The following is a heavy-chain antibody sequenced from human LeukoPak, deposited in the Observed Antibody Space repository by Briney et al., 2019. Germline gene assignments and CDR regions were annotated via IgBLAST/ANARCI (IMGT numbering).Heavy chain of an antibody. CDR2: INHSGST. Sequence: SETLSLTCAVYGGSLSGYYWSWIRQPPGKGLEWIGEINHSGSTNYNPSLKSRVTISVDTSKNQFSLKLSSVTAADTAVYYCARSEGGYSGYDFDYWGQGTLVTVSS. V-gene: IGHV4-34*01. D-gene: IGHD5-12*01. J-gene: IGHJ4*02. CDR3: ARSEGGYSGYDFDY. CDR1: GGSLSGYY.